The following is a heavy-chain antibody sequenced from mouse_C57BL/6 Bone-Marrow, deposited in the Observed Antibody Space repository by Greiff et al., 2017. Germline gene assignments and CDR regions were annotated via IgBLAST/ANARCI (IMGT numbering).Heavy chain of an antibody. CDR1: GFSLTSYG. D-gene: IGHD1-1*01. CDR3: AKKRAHYGSSYDYAMDY. Sequence: VQLQQSGPGLVQPSQSLSITCTVSGFSLTSYGVHWVRQSPGKGLEWLGVIWRGGSTDYTAAFMSRLSLTKDNSKSQVFFKMNSLQADDTAIFYCAKKRAHYGSSYDYAMDYWGQGTSVTVSS. CDR2: IWRGGST. V-gene: IGHV2-5*01. J-gene: IGHJ4*01.